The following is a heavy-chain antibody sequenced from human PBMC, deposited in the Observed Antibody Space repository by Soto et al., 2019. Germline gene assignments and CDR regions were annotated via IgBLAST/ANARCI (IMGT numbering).Heavy chain of an antibody. CDR1: GFTFSSYA. D-gene: IGHD3-3*01. V-gene: IGHV3-30-3*01. J-gene: IGHJ4*02. Sequence: GGSLRLSCAASGFTFSSYAMHWVRRAPGKGLEWVAVISYDGSNKYYADSVKGRFTISRDNSKNTLYLQMNSLRAEDTAVYYCARDQGGQFYDFWSGSPGDYWGQGTLVTVSS. CDR2: ISYDGSNK. CDR3: ARDQGGQFYDFWSGSPGDY.